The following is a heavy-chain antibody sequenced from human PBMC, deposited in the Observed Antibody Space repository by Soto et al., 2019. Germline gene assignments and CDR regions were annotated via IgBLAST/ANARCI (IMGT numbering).Heavy chain of an antibody. J-gene: IGHJ6*03. D-gene: IGHD3-9*01. CDR1: GFTFSSYA. V-gene: IGHV3-23*01. CDR3: AKGRYYDILTGYGNYMDV. CDR2: ISGSGGST. Sequence: GGSLRLSCAASGFTFSSYAMSWVRQAPGKGLEWVSAISGSGGSTYYADSVKGRFTISSDNSKNTRYLQMNSLRAEDTAVYYCAKGRYYDILTGYGNYMDVWGKGTTVTVSS.